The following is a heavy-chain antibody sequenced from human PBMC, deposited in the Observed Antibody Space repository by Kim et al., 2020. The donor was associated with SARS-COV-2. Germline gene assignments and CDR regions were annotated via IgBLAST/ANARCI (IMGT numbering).Heavy chain of an antibody. CDR3: AGDWDCSGGSCYGSAFDI. J-gene: IGHJ3*02. D-gene: IGHD2-15*01. Sequence: KGRFPISRDNAKNTMYLQMTGLRAEDTAVYYCAGDWDCSGGSCYGSAFDIWGQGTMVTVSS. V-gene: IGHV3-11*06.